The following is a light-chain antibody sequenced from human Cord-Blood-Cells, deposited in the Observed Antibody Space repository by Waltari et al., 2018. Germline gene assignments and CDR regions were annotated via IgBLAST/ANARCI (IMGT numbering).Light chain of an antibody. J-gene: IGKJ2*01. Sequence: ELVLTQSPGTLSLSPGERATLSCRASQSVGSSYLAWYQRKPGQAPRLLIYGASSRATGIPDRFSGSVSGTDFTLTISRLEPEDFAVYYCQQYGSSPYTFGQGTKLGIK. CDR1: QSVGSSY. V-gene: IGKV3-20*01. CDR3: QQYGSSPYT. CDR2: GAS.